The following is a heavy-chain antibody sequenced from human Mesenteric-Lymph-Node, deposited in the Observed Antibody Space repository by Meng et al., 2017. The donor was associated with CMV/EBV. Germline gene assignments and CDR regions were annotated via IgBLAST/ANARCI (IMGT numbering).Heavy chain of an antibody. V-gene: IGHV4-34*01. CDR3: ARGSSYDILTGYFDY. CDR1: GGSLSGYY. Sequence: QVQSHQWGAGLLNPSETLSVTCAVYGGSLSGYYWNWIRQSPEKGLEWIGEINHSGSTTYNPSFTSRIIISVDTSTNQISLNMSSVTAADTAVYYCARGSSYDILTGYFDYWGQGALVTVSS. CDR2: INHSGST. D-gene: IGHD3-9*01. J-gene: IGHJ4*02.